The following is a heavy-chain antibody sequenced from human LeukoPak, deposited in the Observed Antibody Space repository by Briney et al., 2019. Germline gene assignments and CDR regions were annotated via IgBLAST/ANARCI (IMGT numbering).Heavy chain of an antibody. CDR1: GFSFSSYA. Sequence: GGSLRLSCADSGFSFSSYAMSWVRQAPGKGLELVSAISGGGGSTYYADSVKGRFNISRDNSKHTLYLQMHSLRAEDTAVYYCAKDHELRVTMIGSAAFDMWGQGTMVSVSS. V-gene: IGHV3-23*01. CDR3: AKDHELRVTMIGSAAFDM. D-gene: IGHD3-22*01. J-gene: IGHJ3*02. CDR2: ISGGGGST.